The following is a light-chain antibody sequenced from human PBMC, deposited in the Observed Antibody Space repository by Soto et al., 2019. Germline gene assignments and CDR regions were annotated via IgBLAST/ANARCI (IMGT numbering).Light chain of an antibody. CDR1: SANIGAEYD. CDR3: QSYDSSLTTFV. V-gene: IGLV1-40*01. CDR2: GDN. Sequence: QALLTQPPSVSGAPGQMVAISCTGSSANIGAEYDVHWYQQLPGTAPKRLISGDNNRPSGVPDRFSGSKSGTSASLAITGLQPEDEADYYCQSYDSSLTTFVFGTGTKVTAL. J-gene: IGLJ1*01.